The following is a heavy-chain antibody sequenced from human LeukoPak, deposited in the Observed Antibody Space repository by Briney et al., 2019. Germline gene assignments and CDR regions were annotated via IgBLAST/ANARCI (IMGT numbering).Heavy chain of an antibody. CDR3: AREGEADILTGYEFDY. D-gene: IGHD3-9*01. V-gene: IGHV7-4-1*02. Sequence: ASVKVSCKASGYTFTRYAMNWVRQAPGQGLEWVGWINTNPTYAQGFTGRFVFSLDTSVSTAYLQISSLKAEDTAVYYCAREGEADILTGYEFDYWGQGTLVTVSS. J-gene: IGHJ4*02. CDR1: GYTFTRYA. CDR2: INTNP.